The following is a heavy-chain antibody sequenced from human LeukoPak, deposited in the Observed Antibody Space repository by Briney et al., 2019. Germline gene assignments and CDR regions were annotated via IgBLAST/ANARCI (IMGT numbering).Heavy chain of an antibody. J-gene: IGHJ4*02. D-gene: IGHD3-22*01. CDR3: ARDQDYYDSSGYDYFDY. Sequence: PGGTLRLSCAASGFTFDDYAMHWVRQAAGKGLEWVSLISGDGGSTYYADSVKGRFTISRDDAQNSLNLQMNSLRAEDTAVYYCARDQDYYDSSGYDYFDYWGQGSLVTVSS. CDR1: GFTFDDYA. V-gene: IGHV3-43*02. CDR2: ISGDGGST.